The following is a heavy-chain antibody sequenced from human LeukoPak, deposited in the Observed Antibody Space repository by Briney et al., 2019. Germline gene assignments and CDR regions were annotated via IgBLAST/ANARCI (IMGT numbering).Heavy chain of an antibody. D-gene: IGHD3-22*01. Sequence: GASVKVSCKASGGTFSSYAISWVRQAPGQGLEWMGRIIPILGIANYAQKFQGRVTITADKSTSTAYMELSSLRSEDTAVYYCARSLDSSGYEFIFDYWGRGTLVTVSS. CDR1: GGTFSSYA. V-gene: IGHV1-69*04. J-gene: IGHJ4*02. CDR3: ARSLDSSGYEFIFDY. CDR2: IIPILGIA.